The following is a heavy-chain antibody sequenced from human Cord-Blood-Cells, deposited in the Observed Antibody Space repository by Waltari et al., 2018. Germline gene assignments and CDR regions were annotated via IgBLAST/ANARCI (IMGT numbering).Heavy chain of an antibody. J-gene: IGHJ4*02. V-gene: IGHV3-30*18. CDR3: AKDAQGAFDY. Sequence: QVQLVESGGGVVQPGRSLRLSCAASGFTFRSYGMHWVRQAPGKGLEWVAVISYDGSNKYYADSVKGRFTISRDNSKNTLYLQMNSLRAEDTAVYYCAKDAQGAFDYWGQGTLVTVSS. CDR1: GFTFRSYG. CDR2: ISYDGSNK.